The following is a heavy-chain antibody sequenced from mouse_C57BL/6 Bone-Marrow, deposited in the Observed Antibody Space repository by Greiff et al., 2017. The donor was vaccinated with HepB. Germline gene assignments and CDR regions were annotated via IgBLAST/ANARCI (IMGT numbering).Heavy chain of an antibody. V-gene: IGHV1-5*01. Sequence: EVKLQESGTVLARPGASVKMSCKTSGYTFTSYWMHWVKQRPGQGLEWIGAIYPGNSDTSYNQKFKGKATLTVDTSSSTAYMQLSSLTSEDSAVYYCARGDTTVVATGYFDVWAQGPRSPSPQ. CDR2: IYPGNSDT. CDR3: ARGDTTVVATGYFDV. CDR1: GYTFTSYW. D-gene: IGHD1-1*01. J-gene: IGHJ1*03.